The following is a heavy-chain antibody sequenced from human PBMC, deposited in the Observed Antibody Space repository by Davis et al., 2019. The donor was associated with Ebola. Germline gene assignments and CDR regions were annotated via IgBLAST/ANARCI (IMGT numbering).Heavy chain of an antibody. V-gene: IGHV1-18*01. D-gene: IGHD6-19*01. J-gene: IGHJ5*02. CDR1: GGTFSSYA. Sequence: AASVKVSCKASGGTFSSYAISWVRQAPGQGLEWMGWISAYNGNTNYAQKLQGRVTMTTDTSTSTAYMELRSLRSDDTAVYYCARDRGSYSSGDGDWFDPWGQGTLVTVSS. CDR2: ISAYNGNT. CDR3: ARDRGSYSSGDGDWFDP.